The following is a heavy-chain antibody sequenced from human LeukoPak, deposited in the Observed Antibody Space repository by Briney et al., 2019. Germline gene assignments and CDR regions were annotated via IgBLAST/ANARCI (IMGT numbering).Heavy chain of an antibody. CDR2: IYTSGST. CDR3: ARELGNAFDI. Sequence: SETLSLTCTVSGYSISSGSYYWSWIRQPAGKGLEWIGRIYTSGSTNYNPSLKSRVTISVDTSKNQFSLKLSSVTAADTAVYYCARELGNAFDIWGQGTMVTVSS. V-gene: IGHV4-61*02. J-gene: IGHJ3*02. D-gene: IGHD3-16*01. CDR1: GYSISSGSYY.